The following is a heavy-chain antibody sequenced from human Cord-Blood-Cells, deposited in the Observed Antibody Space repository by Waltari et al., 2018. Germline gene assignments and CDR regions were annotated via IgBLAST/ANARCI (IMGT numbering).Heavy chain of an antibody. Sequence: EVQLVESGGGLVQPGRSLRLFCAASGFTFDDYAMHWVRQAPGKGLEWVSGISWNSGSIGYADSVKGRFTISRDNAKNSLYLQMNRLRAEDTALYYCAKDIRASYGPEYDYWGQGTLVTVSS. J-gene: IGHJ4*02. CDR2: ISWNSGSI. V-gene: IGHV3-9*01. CDR3: AKDIRASYGPEYDY. CDR1: GFTFDDYA. D-gene: IGHD5-18*01.